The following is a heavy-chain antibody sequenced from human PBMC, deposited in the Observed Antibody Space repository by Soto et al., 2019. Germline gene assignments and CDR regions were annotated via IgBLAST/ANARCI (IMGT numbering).Heavy chain of an antibody. CDR1: GGSISSYY. Sequence: SETLSLTCTVSGGSISSYYWSWIRQPPGKGLEWIGYIYYSGSTNYNPSLKSRVTISVDTSKNQFSLKLSSVTAADTAVYYCARGLRYSSYHFDYWGQGTLVTVSS. J-gene: IGHJ4*02. CDR2: IYYSGST. V-gene: IGHV4-59*01. CDR3: ARGLRYSSYHFDY. D-gene: IGHD6-13*01.